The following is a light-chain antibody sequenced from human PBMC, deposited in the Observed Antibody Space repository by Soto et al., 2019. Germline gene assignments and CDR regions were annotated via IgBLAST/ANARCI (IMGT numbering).Light chain of an antibody. J-gene: IGLJ3*02. CDR2: DVS. Sequence: QSVLTQPASVSGSPGQSITIYCTRTSSDIGDYNYVSWYQQYPGKVPKLVIYDVSHRPSGVSNRFSGSKSGNTASLTISGLQAEDEADYYCSSSTTTTSLVVFGGGTKVTVL. CDR3: SSSTTTTSLVV. CDR1: SSDIGDYNY. V-gene: IGLV2-14*01.